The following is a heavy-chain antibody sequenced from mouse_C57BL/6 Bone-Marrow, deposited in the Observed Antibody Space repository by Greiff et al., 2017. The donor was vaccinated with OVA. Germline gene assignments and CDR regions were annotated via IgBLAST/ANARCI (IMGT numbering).Heavy chain of an antibody. CDR2: ISNLAYSI. V-gene: IGHV5-15*04. D-gene: IGHD1-1*01. J-gene: IGHJ3*01. CDR1: GFTFSDYG. Sequence: DVKLVESGGGLVQPGGSLKLSCAASGFTFSDYGMAWVRQAPRKGPEWVAFISNLAYSIYYADNVTGRFTISRENAKNTLYLEMSSLRSEDTAMYYCARRGSSDGFAYWGQGTLVTVSA. CDR3: ARRGSSDGFAY.